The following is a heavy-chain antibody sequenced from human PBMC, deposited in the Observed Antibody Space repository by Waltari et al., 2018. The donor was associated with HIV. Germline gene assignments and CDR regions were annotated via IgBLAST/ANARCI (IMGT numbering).Heavy chain of an antibody. CDR1: GFTFSSYW. CDR3: ATSRTFDY. V-gene: IGHV3-7*01. D-gene: IGHD2-2*01. CDR2: IKQDGGEK. Sequence: ESGGGLVQPGGSLRLSCAASGFTFSSYWMSWVRQAPGKGLEWVANIKQDGGEKYYVDSVKGRFAISRDNAQNSLYLQMNNLRAEDTAVYFCATSRTFDYWGQGTLVTVSS. J-gene: IGHJ4*02.